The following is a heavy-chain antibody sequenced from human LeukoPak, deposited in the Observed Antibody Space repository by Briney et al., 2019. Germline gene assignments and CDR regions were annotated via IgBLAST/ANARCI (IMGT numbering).Heavy chain of an antibody. CDR2: ISAYNGNT. V-gene: IGHV1-18*04. CDR3: ATPELERGAFDI. Sequence: ASIKVSCKASGYTFTSYYMHWVRQAPGQGLEWMGWISAYNGNTNYAQKLQGRVTMTTDTSTSTAYMELRSLRSDDTAVFYCATPELERGAFDIWGQGTMVTVSS. D-gene: IGHD1-1*01. CDR1: GYTFTSYY. J-gene: IGHJ3*02.